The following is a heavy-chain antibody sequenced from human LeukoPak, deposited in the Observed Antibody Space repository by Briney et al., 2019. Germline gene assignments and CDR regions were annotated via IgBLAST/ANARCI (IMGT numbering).Heavy chain of an antibody. CDR3: AIYYYGSGSSDY. V-gene: IGHV4-39*01. J-gene: IGHJ4*02. Sequence: SETLSLTCTVSGGSISSSSYYWGWIRQPPGKGLEWIGSIYYSGSTYYNPSLKSQFTISVDTSKNQFSLKLSSVTAADTAVYYCAIYYYGSGSSDYWGQGTLVTVSS. CDR2: IYYSGST. D-gene: IGHD3-10*01. CDR1: GGSISSSSYY.